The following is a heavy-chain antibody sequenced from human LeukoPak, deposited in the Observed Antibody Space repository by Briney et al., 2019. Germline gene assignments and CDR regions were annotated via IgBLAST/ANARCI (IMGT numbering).Heavy chain of an antibody. CDR2: ISYDGSNK. V-gene: IGHV3-30-3*01. Sequence: GGSLRLSCAASGFTFSGYAMHWVRQAPGKGLEWVAVISYDGSNKYYADSVKGRFTISRDNSKNTLYLQMNSLRAEDTAVYYCARDRSPYSGYGDLVGYWGQGTLVTVSS. J-gene: IGHJ4*02. D-gene: IGHD4-17*01. CDR1: GFTFSGYA. CDR3: ARDRSPYSGYGDLVGY.